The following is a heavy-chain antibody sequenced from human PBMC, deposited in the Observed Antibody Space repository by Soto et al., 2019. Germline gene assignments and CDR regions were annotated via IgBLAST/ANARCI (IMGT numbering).Heavy chain of an antibody. D-gene: IGHD3-3*01. CDR3: AREKSFSIFGVVTRLTNYYYYGMDV. CDR2: IKQDGSEK. CDR1: GFTFSSYW. Sequence: PGGSLRLSCAASGFTFSSYWMSWVRQAPGKGLEWVANIKQDGSEKYYVDSVKGRFTISRDNAENSLYLQMNSLRAEDTAVYYCAREKSFSIFGVVTRLTNYYYYGMDVWGQGTTVTVSS. J-gene: IGHJ6*02. V-gene: IGHV3-7*05.